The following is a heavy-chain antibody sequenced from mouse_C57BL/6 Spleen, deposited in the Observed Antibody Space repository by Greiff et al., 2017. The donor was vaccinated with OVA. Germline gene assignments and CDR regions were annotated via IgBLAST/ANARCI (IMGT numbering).Heavy chain of an antibody. Sequence: QVQLQQPGAELVKPGASVKMSCKASGYTFTSYWITWVKQRPGQGLEWIGDIYPGSGSTNYNEKFKSKATLTVDTSSSTAYMQLSSLTSEDSAVYYGARIYDGYYAWFAYWGQGTLVTVSA. D-gene: IGHD2-3*01. CDR3: ARIYDGYYAWFAY. J-gene: IGHJ3*01. CDR1: GYTFTSYW. V-gene: IGHV1-55*01. CDR2: IYPGSGST.